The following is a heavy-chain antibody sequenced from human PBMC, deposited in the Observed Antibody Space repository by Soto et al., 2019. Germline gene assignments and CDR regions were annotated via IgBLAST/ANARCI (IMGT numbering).Heavy chain of an antibody. CDR2: INPNSGGT. J-gene: IGHJ6*02. CDR3: ARGFGYYDSRGYYATRYGMDV. V-gene: IGHV1-2*04. CDR1: GYTFTGYY. D-gene: IGHD3-22*01. Sequence: GASVKVSCKASGYTFTGYYMHWVRQATGQGLEWMGWINPNSGGTNYAQKFQGWVTMTRDTSISTAYMELSRLRSDDTAVYYCARGFGYYDSRGYYATRYGMDVRGQGTTVTVSS.